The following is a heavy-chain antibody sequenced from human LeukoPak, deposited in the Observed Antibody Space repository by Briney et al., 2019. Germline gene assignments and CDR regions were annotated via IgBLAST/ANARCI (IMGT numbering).Heavy chain of an antibody. CDR3: AAYYYDSSGFDY. D-gene: IGHD3-22*01. CDR2: MNPNSGNT. J-gene: IGHJ4*02. V-gene: IGHV1-8*01. CDR1: GYTFTSYD. Sequence: GASVKVSCKASGYTFTSYDINWVRQATGQGLEWMGWMNPNSGNTGYAQRFQGRVTMTRNTSISTAYMELSSLRSEDTAVYYCAAYYYDSSGFDYWGQGTLVTVSS.